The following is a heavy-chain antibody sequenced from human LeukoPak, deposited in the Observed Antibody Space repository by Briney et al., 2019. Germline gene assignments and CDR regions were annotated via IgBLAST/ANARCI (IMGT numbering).Heavy chain of an antibody. Sequence: SVKVSCKASGGTFSSYAISWVRQAPGQGLEWMGGIIPIFGTANYAQKFQGRVTITADESTSTAYMELSSLRSEDTAVYYCARSDTAMPREAFDIWGQGTMVTVSS. CDR3: ARSDTAMPREAFDI. D-gene: IGHD5-18*01. CDR2: IIPIFGTA. V-gene: IGHV1-69*01. J-gene: IGHJ3*02. CDR1: GGTFSSYA.